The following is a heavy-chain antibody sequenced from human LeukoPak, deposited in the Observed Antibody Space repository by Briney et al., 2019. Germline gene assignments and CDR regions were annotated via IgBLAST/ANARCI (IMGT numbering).Heavy chain of an antibody. Sequence: GGSLRLSCAASGSTFTFYAMSWVRQAPGKGLEWVSVISGSGGSTYYADSVKGRFTISRDNPKNTLYLQMDSLRAEDTAVYYCAKWDGDLYYYYYMDVWGKGTTVTVSS. CDR2: ISGSGGST. V-gene: IGHV3-23*01. D-gene: IGHD4-17*01. CDR3: AKWDGDLYYYYYMDV. J-gene: IGHJ6*03. CDR1: GSTFTFYA.